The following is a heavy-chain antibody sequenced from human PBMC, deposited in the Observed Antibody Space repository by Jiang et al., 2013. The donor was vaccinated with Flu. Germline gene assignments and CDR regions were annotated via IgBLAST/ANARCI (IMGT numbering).Heavy chain of an antibody. D-gene: IGHD6-19*01. Sequence: GPGLVKPSQTLSLTCTVSGGSISSGSYYWSWIRQPAGKGLEWIGRIYTSGSTNYNPSLKSRVTISVDTSKNQFSLKLSSVTAADTAVYYCARDSGWYYWGQGTLVTVSS. CDR2: IYTSGST. CDR3: ARDSGWYY. J-gene: IGHJ4*02. V-gene: IGHV4-61*02. CDR1: GGSISSGSYY.